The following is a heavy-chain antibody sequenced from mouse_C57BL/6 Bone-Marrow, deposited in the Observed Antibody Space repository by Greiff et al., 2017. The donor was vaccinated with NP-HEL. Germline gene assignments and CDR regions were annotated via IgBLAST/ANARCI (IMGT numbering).Heavy chain of an antibody. CDR1: GYTFTSYW. CDR3: ARYGTTVVGDYFDY. Sequence: QVQLQQPGAELVKPGASVKLSCKASGYTFTSYWMHWVKQRPGQGLEWIGMIHPNSGSTNYNEKFKSKATLTVDKSSSTAYMQLSSLTSEDSAVYYCARYGTTVVGDYFDYGGQGTTLTVSS. D-gene: IGHD1-1*01. CDR2: IHPNSGST. V-gene: IGHV1-64*01. J-gene: IGHJ2*01.